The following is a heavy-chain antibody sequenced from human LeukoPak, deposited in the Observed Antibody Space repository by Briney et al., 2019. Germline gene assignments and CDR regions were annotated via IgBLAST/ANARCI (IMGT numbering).Heavy chain of an antibody. Sequence: TSETLSLTCTVSGGSVSSGSYYWSWIRQPPGKGLEWIGNIYYSGSTNYNPSLKSRVTISVDTSKNQFSLKLSSVTAADTAVYYCARDTYYYGSGSYNNWFDPWGQGTLVTVSS. CDR1: GGSVSSGSYY. CDR3: ARDTYYYGSGSYNNWFDP. CDR2: IYYSGST. V-gene: IGHV4-61*01. D-gene: IGHD3-10*01. J-gene: IGHJ5*02.